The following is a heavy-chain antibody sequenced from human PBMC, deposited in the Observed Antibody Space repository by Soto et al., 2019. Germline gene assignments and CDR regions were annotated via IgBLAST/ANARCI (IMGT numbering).Heavy chain of an antibody. D-gene: IGHD3-9*01. J-gene: IGHJ6*02. CDR1: GGSVSSGRYY. Sequence: QVQLQESGPGLVKPSETLSLTCTVSGGSVSSGRYYWSWIRQPPGKGLQWIGYIYYSGDTNYSPSLKRRVTILVETAKNKLSLKLSSVTAADTAVYYCARVATEMYSDTLTGYAGYYGLDVWGPGTTVTVSS. CDR3: ARVATEMYSDTLTGYAGYYGLDV. CDR2: IYYSGDT. V-gene: IGHV4-61*01.